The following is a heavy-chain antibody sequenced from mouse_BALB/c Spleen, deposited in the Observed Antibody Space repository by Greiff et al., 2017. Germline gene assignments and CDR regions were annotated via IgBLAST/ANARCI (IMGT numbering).Heavy chain of an antibody. CDR1: GYNFTSYW. D-gene: IGHD2-4*01. CDR2: IYPGSGST. J-gene: IGHJ1*01. CDR3: ASFYYDSLYWYFDV. V-gene: IGHV1-55*01. Sequence: QVQLKQSGAELVKPGTSVKLSCKASGYNFTSYWINWVKLRPGQGLEWIGDIYPGSGSTNYNEKFKSKATLTVDTSSSTAYMQLSSLASEDSALYYCASFYYDSLYWYFDVWGAGTTVTVSS.